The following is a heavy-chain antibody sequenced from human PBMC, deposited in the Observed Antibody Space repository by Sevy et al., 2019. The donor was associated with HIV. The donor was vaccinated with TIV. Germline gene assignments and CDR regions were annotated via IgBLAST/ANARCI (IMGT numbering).Heavy chain of an antibody. Sequence: GGSLRLSCAASGFTFSTYDMHWVRQAPGKGLEWVAYISYDGSNKYYADSVTGRFTISRDNSKNTLYLQMNSLRAEDTAVYYCARGRKTTQEWLEELDYYYGVDVWGQGTTVTVSS. CDR2: ISYDGSNK. CDR3: ARGRKTTQEWLEELDYYYGVDV. V-gene: IGHV3-30*02. CDR1: GFTFSTYD. D-gene: IGHD2-8*01. J-gene: IGHJ6*02.